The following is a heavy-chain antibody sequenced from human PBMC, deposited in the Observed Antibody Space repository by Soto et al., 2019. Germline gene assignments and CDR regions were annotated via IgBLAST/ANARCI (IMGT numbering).Heavy chain of an antibody. CDR2: ISTYNDNT. J-gene: IGHJ4*02. CDR1: GYTFSSYG. CDR3: SRDPFHDDSSGYYSVY. D-gene: IGHD3-22*01. Sequence: QVQLVQSGAEVKKPGASVKVSCKASGYTFSSYGITWVRQAPGQGLEWMGWISTYNDNTKYAQKVQGRVTMTTDASTSTAYMELTRLGSDDTAIYYCSRDPFHDDSSGYYSVYWGQGTLVTVSS. V-gene: IGHV1-18*01.